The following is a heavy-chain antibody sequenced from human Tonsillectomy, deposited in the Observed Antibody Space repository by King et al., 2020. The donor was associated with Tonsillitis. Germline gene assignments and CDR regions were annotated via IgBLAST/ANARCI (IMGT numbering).Heavy chain of an antibody. CDR3: ARDVTFGGKY. D-gene: IGHD4-23*01. CDR1: GLIFSSYW. J-gene: IGHJ4*02. CDR2: INQNGGEK. V-gene: IGHV3-7*03. Sequence: VQLVESGGGLVQPGGSLRLSCAVSGLIFSSYWMSWVRQAPGKGLEWVANINQNGGEKYYVDSVKGRFTISRDNAKNSLYLQMNSLRADDTAVYYCARDVTFGGKYWGPGTLVTVSS.